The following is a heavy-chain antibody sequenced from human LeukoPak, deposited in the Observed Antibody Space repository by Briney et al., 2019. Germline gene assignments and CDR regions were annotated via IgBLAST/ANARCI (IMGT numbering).Heavy chain of an antibody. J-gene: IGHJ5*02. V-gene: IGHV4-39*07. CDR2: IYHSGST. D-gene: IGHD6-13*01. Sequence: SETLSLTCTVSGGSISSSSYYWGWIRQPPGKGLEWIGSIYHSGSTYYNPSLKSRVTISVDTSKNQFSLKLSSVTAADTAVYYCARDPRTGYSSSWYALNWFDPWGQGTLVTVSS. CDR3: ARDPRTGYSSSWYALNWFDP. CDR1: GGSISSSSYY.